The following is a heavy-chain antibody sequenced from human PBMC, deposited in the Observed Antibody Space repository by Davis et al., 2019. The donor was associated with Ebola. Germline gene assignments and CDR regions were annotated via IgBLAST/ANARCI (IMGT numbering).Heavy chain of an antibody. Sequence: PGGSLRLSCAASGFTFSSYAMHWVRQAPGKGLEWVAVISYDGSNKYYADSVKGRFTISRDNSKNTLYLQMNSLRAEDTAVYYCARERGSEYYYDSSGPSYWGQGTLVTVSS. V-gene: IGHV3-30-3*01. D-gene: IGHD3-22*01. CDR3: ARERGSEYYYDSSGPSY. CDR2: ISYDGSNK. J-gene: IGHJ4*02. CDR1: GFTFSSYA.